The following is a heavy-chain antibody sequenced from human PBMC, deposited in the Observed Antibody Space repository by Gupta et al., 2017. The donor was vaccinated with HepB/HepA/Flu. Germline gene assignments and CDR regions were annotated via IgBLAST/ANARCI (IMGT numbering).Heavy chain of an antibody. Sequence: QVQLVQSGAEVKKPGASVKVSCKASGYTFTDYYIHWVRQAPGQGLEWMGWINPNSGVTNYAQKCQGRVTMTRVTSTSTAYMEMVRLRSDDTAVYYCARAYCSNSNCFDLAFDCWGQGTLVAVSS. D-gene: IGHD2-2*01. CDR1: GYTFTDYY. CDR3: ARAYCSNSNCFDLAFDC. J-gene: IGHJ4*02. CDR2: INPNSGVT. V-gene: IGHV1-2*02.